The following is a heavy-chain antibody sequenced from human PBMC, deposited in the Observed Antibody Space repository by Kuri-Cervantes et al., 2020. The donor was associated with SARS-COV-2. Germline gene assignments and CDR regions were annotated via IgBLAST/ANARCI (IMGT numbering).Heavy chain of an antibody. J-gene: IGHJ4*02. Sequence: SETLSLTCTVSGGSISSSSYYWGWIPQRPGMGLEWIGSINYSGSTYYNPSLKSRVNISVDTCKNQFSLKLSHVTVADTAVYFCASQAAKYCSSTSCYTGVFDYWGQGTLVTVSS. CDR1: GGSISSSSYY. D-gene: IGHD2-2*02. CDR3: ASQAAKYCSSTSCYTGVFDY. CDR2: INYSGST. V-gene: IGHV4-39*07.